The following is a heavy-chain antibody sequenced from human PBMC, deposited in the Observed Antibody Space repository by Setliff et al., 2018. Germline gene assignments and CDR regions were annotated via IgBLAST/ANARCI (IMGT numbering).Heavy chain of an antibody. CDR1: GYTFTGYY. D-gene: IGHD2-2*01. CDR2: INPNSGGT. CDR3: AREVRVVVPAAPRYYGMDV. Sequence: GASVKVSCKASGYTFTGYYMHWVRQAPGQGFEWMGWINPNSGGTNYAQKFQGRVTMTRDTSISTAYMELSRLRSDDTAVYYCAREVRVVVPAAPRYYGMDVWGQGTTVTVSS. V-gene: IGHV1-2*02. J-gene: IGHJ6*02.